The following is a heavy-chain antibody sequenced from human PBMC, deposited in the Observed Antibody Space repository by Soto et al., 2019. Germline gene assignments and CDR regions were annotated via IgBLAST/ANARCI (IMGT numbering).Heavy chain of an antibody. Sequence: ASVKVSFKASGYTFASYYMHWVRQAPGQGLEWMGIINPSGGSTSYAQKFQGRVTMTRDTSTSTVYMELSSLRSEDTAVYYCARDAPDSFRFWSGYPDYWGQGTLVTDSS. D-gene: IGHD3-3*01. J-gene: IGHJ4*02. V-gene: IGHV1-46*01. CDR1: GYTFASYY. CDR2: INPSGGST. CDR3: ARDAPDSFRFWSGYPDY.